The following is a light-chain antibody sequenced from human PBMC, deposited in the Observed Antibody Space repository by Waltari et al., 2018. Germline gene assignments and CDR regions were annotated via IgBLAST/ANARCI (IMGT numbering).Light chain of an antibody. V-gene: IGKV1-39*01. J-gene: IGKJ1*01. CDR1: QSISTY. Sequence: DIQMTQSPSSFSASVGDRVTITCRASQSISTYLSWYQQKPGKAPNLLIYGASNFQSGVPSRCSGRGSGTDFTLTISSLQPEDFANYYCQQSDSLPWKFGQGTKVEIK. CDR3: QQSDSLPWK. CDR2: GAS.